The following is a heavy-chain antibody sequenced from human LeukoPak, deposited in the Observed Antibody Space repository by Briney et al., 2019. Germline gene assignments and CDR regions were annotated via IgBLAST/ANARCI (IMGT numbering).Heavy chain of an antibody. CDR1: GFTFSSYW. J-gene: IGHJ4*02. D-gene: IGHD3-10*01. CDR3: AREAFVSGNRYFDN. Sequence: GGSLRLSCAASGFTFSSYWMHWARQVPGKGLVWVSRINRDGSSTTYADSVEGRFTISRDNAGNTLYLQMDSLRAEDTAVYYCAREAFVSGNRYFDNWGQGTLVTVSS. V-gene: IGHV3-74*01. CDR2: INRDGSST.